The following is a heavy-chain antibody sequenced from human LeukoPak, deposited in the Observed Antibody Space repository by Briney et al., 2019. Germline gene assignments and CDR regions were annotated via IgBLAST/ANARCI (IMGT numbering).Heavy chain of an antibody. CDR1: GGSISSYY. J-gene: IGHJ4*02. D-gene: IGHD5-18*01. CDR3: ARFPPPLFSDTAMVDY. V-gene: IGHV4-59*01. CDR2: IYYSGST. Sequence: SETLSLTCTVSGGSISSYYWSWIRQPPGKGLEWIGYIYYSGSTNYNPSLKSRVTISVDTSNNQFSLKLSSVTAADTAVYYCARFPPPLFSDTAMVDYWGQGTLVTVSS.